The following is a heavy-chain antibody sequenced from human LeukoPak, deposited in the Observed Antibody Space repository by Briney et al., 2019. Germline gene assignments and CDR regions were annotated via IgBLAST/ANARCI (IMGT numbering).Heavy chain of an antibody. CDR3: TAEKNGSPHY. J-gene: IGHJ4*02. V-gene: IGHV4-39*07. CDR1: RGSFSSSTYY. Sequence: KPSETLSLTCTVSRGSFSSSTYYWSWVRQPPGKGLEWIASIYYTGSTYYNPSLKSRVTISLDMSKNEFFLTMTSVTAADTAVYFCTAEKNGSPHYWGQGTQVTVSS. CDR2: IYYTGST. D-gene: IGHD2-8*01.